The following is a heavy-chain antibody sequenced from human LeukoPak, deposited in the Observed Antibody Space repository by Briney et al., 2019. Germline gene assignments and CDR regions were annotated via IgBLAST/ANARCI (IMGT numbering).Heavy chain of an antibody. CDR1: DDSITIYY. CDR2: IYYSGST. Sequence: SETLSLTCSVSDDSITIYYWSWIRQPPGKGLDWIGYIYYSGSTNYNPSLKSRVSISVDTSKNQFSLKLSSVTAADTAVYYCAREPRGSYYGTLDYWGQGTLVTVSS. D-gene: IGHD1-26*01. J-gene: IGHJ4*02. CDR3: AREPRGSYYGTLDY. V-gene: IGHV4-59*12.